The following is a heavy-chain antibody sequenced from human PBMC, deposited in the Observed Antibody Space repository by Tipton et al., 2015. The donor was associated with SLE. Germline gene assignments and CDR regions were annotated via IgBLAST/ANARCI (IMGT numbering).Heavy chain of an antibody. CDR1: GGSSGSISSYY. Sequence: TLSLTCTVSGGSSGSISSYYWSWIRQPPGKGLEWIGYIYYSGSTNYNPSLKSRVTISIGTSKNHFSLKLSSVTAADTAVYYCATTYYYDSSGYYPYFDYWGQGTLVTVSS. J-gene: IGHJ4*02. V-gene: IGHV4-59*01. CDR2: IYYSGST. D-gene: IGHD3-22*01. CDR3: ATTYYYDSSGYYPYFDY.